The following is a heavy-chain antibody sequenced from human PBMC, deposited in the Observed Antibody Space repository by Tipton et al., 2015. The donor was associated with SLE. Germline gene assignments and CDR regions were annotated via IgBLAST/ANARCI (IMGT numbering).Heavy chain of an antibody. V-gene: IGHV1-69*01. Sequence: QVQLVQSGAEVKKPGSSVKVSCKASGGTFSSYAISWVRQAPGQGLEWMGGIIPIFGTANYAQKFQGRVTITADESTSTAYMELSSLRSEDTAVYYCARGGYYDSSGYYSHWYFDLWGRGTLVTVSS. CDR2: IIPIFGTA. D-gene: IGHD3-22*01. CDR3: ARGGYYDSSGYYSHWYFDL. J-gene: IGHJ2*01. CDR1: GGTFSSYA.